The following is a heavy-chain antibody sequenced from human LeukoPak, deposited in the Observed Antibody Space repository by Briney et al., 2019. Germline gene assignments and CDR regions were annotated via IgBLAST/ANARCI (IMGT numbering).Heavy chain of an antibody. D-gene: IGHD3-10*01. CDR3: ARDMGSRSGRGAFDI. J-gene: IGHJ3*02. CDR2: IYHSTST. CDR1: GYSISSGYY. Sequence: SETLSLTCTVSGYSISSGYYWGWIRQPPGKGLEWIGSIYHSTSTYYNPSLKSRVTISVDTSKNQFSLKLSSVTAADTAVYYCARDMGSRSGRGAFDIWGQGTMVTVSS. V-gene: IGHV4-38-2*02.